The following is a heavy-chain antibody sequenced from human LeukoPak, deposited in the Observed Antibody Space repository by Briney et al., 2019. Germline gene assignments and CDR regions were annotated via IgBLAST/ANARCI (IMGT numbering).Heavy chain of an antibody. J-gene: IGHJ4*02. D-gene: IGHD3-22*01. CDR1: GFTFSSYW. CDR2: IKQDGSEK. CDR3: AREGGDSSGYYCDY. Sequence: GGSLRLSCAASGFTFSSYWMSWVRQAPGKGLEWVANIKQDGSEKYYVDSVKGRFTISRDNAKNPLYLQMNSLRAEDTAVYYCAREGGDSSGYYCDYWGQGTLVTVSS. V-gene: IGHV3-7*01.